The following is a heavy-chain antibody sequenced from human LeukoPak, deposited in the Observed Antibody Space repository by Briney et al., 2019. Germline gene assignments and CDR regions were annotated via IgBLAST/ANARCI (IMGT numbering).Heavy chain of an antibody. J-gene: IGHJ6*02. CDR2: IYSGGST. CDR1: GFTVGSNY. D-gene: IGHD1-7*01. V-gene: IGHV3-53*01. CDR3: AREELEGGYYYYGMDV. Sequence: PGGSLRLSCAASGFTVGSNYMSWVRQAPGKGLEWVSVIYSGGSTYYADSVKGRFTISRDNSKNTLYLQMNSLRAEDTAVYYCAREELEGGYYYYGMDVWGQGTTVTVSS.